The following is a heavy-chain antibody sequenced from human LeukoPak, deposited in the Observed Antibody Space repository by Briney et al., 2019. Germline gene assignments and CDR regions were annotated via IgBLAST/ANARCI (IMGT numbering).Heavy chain of an antibody. CDR3: ARQAAAGYINYYYFYMDV. V-gene: IGHV4-34*01. CDR2: INHSGGT. Sequence: SETLSLTCAVYGGSFSGYYWTWIRQPPGKGLEWIGEINHSGGTNYNPSLESRVTMSVDTSKNQFSLKLSSVTAADTAVYYCARQAAAGYINYYYFYMDVWGKGTTVTVSS. D-gene: IGHD6-13*01. J-gene: IGHJ6*03. CDR1: GGSFSGYY.